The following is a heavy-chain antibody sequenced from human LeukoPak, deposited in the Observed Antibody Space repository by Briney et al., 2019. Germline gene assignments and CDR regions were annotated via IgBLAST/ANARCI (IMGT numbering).Heavy chain of an antibody. CDR1: GGSISSSLYY. J-gene: IGHJ4*02. CDR3: ARGQQLVSGLGY. D-gene: IGHD6-13*01. Sequence: PSETLSLTCTVSGGSISSSLYYWAWIRQPPGKGLEWIGSIYYSGNTYYNPSLKSRVTISIDTSKNQFSLRLSSVTAADTAVYYCARGQQLVSGLGYWGQGTLVTVST. CDR2: IYYSGNT. V-gene: IGHV4-39*07.